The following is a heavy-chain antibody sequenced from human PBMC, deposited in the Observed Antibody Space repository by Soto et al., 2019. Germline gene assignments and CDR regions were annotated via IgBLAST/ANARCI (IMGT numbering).Heavy chain of an antibody. J-gene: IGHJ4*02. CDR1: GGCICRYY. CDR3: ARTTMVRGVIIKSY. Sequence: PQTLSLTCTVCGGCICRYYSSCIRQPQDKGLEWIGYIYYSGSTNSNPSLKSRVTISVDTSTTQYSLKLSSVTAADTAVYYCARTTMVRGVIIKSYWGQGTLVTVSS. CDR2: IYYSGST. D-gene: IGHD3-10*01. V-gene: IGHV4-59*01.